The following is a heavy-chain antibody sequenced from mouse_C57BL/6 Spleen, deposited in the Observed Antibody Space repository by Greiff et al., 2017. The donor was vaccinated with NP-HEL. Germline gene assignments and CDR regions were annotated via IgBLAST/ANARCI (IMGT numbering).Heavy chain of an antibody. CDR1: GYTFTDYY. J-gene: IGHJ3*01. D-gene: IGHD2-4*01. CDR2: INPNNGGT. V-gene: IGHV1-26*01. Sequence: VQLQQSRPELVKPGASVKISCKASGYTFTDYYMNWVKQSHGKSLEWIGDINPNNGGTSYNQKFKGKATLTVDKSSSTAYMELRSLTSEDSAVYYCAYDYLFAYWGQGTLVTVSA. CDR3: AYDYLFAY.